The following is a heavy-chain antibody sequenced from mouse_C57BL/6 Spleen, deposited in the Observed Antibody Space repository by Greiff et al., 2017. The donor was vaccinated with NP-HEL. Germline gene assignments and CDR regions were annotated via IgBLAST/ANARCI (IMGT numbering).Heavy chain of an antibody. J-gene: IGHJ4*01. CDR3: ARHLTGHYAMDY. D-gene: IGHD4-1*01. Sequence: QVQLQQSGPGLLAPSQSLSITCTVSGFSLTSYGVHWVRQPPGKGLEWLVVIWSDGSTTYNSALKSRLSISKDNSKSQVFLKMNSLQTDDTAMYYCARHLTGHYAMDYWGQGTSVTVSS. CDR1: GFSLTSYG. CDR2: IWSDGST. V-gene: IGHV2-6-1*01.